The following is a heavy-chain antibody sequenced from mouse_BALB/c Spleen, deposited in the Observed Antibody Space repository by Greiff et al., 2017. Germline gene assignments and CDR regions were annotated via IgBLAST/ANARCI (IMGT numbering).Heavy chain of an antibody. Sequence: VKLQESGPELVKPGASVRISCKASGYTFTSYYIHWVKQRPGQGLEWIGWIYHGNVNTKYNEKFKGKATLTADKSSSTAYMQLSSLTSEDSAVYFCAREEYYGNSFDYWGQGTTLTVSS. CDR1: GYTFTSYY. V-gene: IGHV1S56*01. CDR2: IYHGNVNT. J-gene: IGHJ2*01. CDR3: AREEYYGNSFDY. D-gene: IGHD2-1*01.